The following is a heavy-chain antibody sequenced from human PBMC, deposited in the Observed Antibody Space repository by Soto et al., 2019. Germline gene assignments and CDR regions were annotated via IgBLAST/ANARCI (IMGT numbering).Heavy chain of an antibody. Sequence: GGSLRLSCAASGFTFSRDGMSWVRQAPGKGLEWVSLITDNGGSTYYADSVKGRFTISRDNTKDTLFLQMNSLRAEDTAVYYCAKERATTTAFDYWGQGALVTVSS. D-gene: IGHD4-17*01. CDR2: ITDNGGST. J-gene: IGHJ4*02. V-gene: IGHV3-23*01. CDR3: AKERATTTAFDY. CDR1: GFTFSRDG.